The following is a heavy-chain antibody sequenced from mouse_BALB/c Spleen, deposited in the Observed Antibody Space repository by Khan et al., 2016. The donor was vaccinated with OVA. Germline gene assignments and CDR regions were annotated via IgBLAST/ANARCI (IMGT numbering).Heavy chain of an antibody. J-gene: IGHJ3*01. CDR3: ARGGFAY. CDR2: ISSVAYSI. CDR1: GFTFIDYG. Sequence: EVELVESGGGLVQPGGSLKLSCAASGFTFIDYGMAWVRQTPGKGPEWIAFISSVAYSIYYADTVTGRFTIPRENATNTLYLEMISLRSDETAMYYCARGGFAYWGQGTLVTVSA. V-gene: IGHV5-15*02.